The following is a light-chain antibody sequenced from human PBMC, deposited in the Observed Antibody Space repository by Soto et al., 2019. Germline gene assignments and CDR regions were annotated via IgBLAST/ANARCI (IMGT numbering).Light chain of an antibody. CDR2: ENN. CDR3: GAWDNSLRAGL. V-gene: IGLV1-51*02. J-gene: IGLJ2*01. CDR1: SSNIGNRF. Sequence: QSVLTQPPSVSAAPGQKVTISCSGSSSNIGNRFVSWYQQVPGTAPKLLIYENNKRPSGIPDRFSGSKSGTSATLGITGLQTGDEADYYCGAWDNSLRAGLFGGGTKLTVL.